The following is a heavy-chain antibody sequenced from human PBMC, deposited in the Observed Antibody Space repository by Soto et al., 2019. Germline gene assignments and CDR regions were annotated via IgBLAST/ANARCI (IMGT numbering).Heavy chain of an antibody. CDR1: GFTFSNTR. Sequence: VQLVESGGGLVQPGGSLRLSCVASGFTFSNTRMNWVRQAPGKGLEWVGRIRSNTDAGRTKDAAQGKGRFTISREDSKNTLYLQMDSLKTEDTVVYYCTKASSGTMGSWGQGILFPVS. J-gene: IGHJ5*02. CDR3: TKASSGTMGS. D-gene: IGHD2-2*01. V-gene: IGHV3-15*07. CDR2: IRSNTDAGRT.